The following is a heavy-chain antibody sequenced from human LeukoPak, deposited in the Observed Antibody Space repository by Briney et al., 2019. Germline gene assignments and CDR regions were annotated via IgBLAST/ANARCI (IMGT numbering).Heavy chain of an antibody. Sequence: GASVKVSCKASGGTFSSYAISWVRQAPGQGLEWMGRIIPILGIANYAQKFQGRVTITADKSTSTAYMELSSLRSEDTAVYYCARALYGSGSYYSSDYWGQGTLVTVSS. V-gene: IGHV1-69*04. CDR3: ARALYGSGSYYSSDY. D-gene: IGHD3-10*01. J-gene: IGHJ4*02. CDR2: IIPILGIA. CDR1: GGTFSSYA.